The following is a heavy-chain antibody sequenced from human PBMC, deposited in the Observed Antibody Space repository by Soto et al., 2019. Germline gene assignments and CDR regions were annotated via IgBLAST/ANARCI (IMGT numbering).Heavy chain of an antibody. V-gene: IGHV3-23*01. Sequence: PGGSLRLSCAASGFTFSSYAMSWVRQAPGKGLEWVSAISGSGGSTYYADSVKGRFTISRDNSKNTLYLQMDSLRAEDTAVYYCAKEEEINYDFWRVTHFDYWGQGTLVTVSS. D-gene: IGHD3-3*01. CDR2: ISGSGGST. J-gene: IGHJ4*02. CDR1: GFTFSSYA. CDR3: AKEEEINYDFWRVTHFDY.